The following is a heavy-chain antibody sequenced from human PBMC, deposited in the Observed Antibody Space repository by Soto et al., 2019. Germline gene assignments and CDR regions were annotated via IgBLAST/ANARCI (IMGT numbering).Heavy chain of an antibody. CDR2: ISYDGSNK. CDR1: GFTFSSYA. D-gene: IGHD2-21*02. V-gene: IGHV3-30-3*01. Sequence: QVQLVESGGGVVQPGRSLRLSCAASGFTFSSYAMHWVRQAPGKGLEWVAVISYDGSNKYYADSVKGRFTISRDNSTNTLYLQMNSLRAGDTAVYYCARDRTYCGGDCPRFDPWGQGTLVTVSS. J-gene: IGHJ5*02. CDR3: ARDRTYCGGDCPRFDP.